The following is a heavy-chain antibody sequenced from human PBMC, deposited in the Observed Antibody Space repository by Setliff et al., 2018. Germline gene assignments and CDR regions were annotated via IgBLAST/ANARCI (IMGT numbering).Heavy chain of an antibody. D-gene: IGHD3-10*01. CDR3: ARRPTGHGAPFDI. CDR2: IHYNGNL. Sequence: SETLSLTCAVSGGSISSSSYYWGWIRQSPGEGLEWIANIHYNGNLYYNPSLKNRATISMDTSKIQFSLKLISVTAADTALYFCARRPTGHGAPFDIWGHGTMVTVSS. CDR1: GGSISSSSYY. J-gene: IGHJ3*02. V-gene: IGHV4-39*01.